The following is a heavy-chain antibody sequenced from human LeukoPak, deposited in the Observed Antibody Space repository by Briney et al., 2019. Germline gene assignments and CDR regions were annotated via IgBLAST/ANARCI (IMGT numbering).Heavy chain of an antibody. CDR3: ARTGDVVVVAAKPNYYFDY. CDR1: GGSFSGYY. D-gene: IGHD2-15*01. J-gene: IGHJ4*02. V-gene: IGHV4-34*01. Sequence: SETLSLTCAVYGGSFSGYYWSWIRQPPGKGLEWIGEINHSGSSNYNPSLKSRVTMSVDTSKNQFSLKLSSVTAADTAVYYCARTGDVVVVAAKPNYYFDYWGQGTLVTVSS. CDR2: INHSGSS.